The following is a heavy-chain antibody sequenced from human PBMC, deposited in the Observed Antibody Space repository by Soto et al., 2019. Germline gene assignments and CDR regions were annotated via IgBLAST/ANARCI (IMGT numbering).Heavy chain of an antibody. V-gene: IGHV3-7*01. D-gene: IGHD6-13*01. CDR2: INQDGSEQ. CDR1: GFTFSSYW. J-gene: IGHJ4*02. Sequence: PGGSLRLSCAASGFTFSSYWMSWVRQAPGKGLEWVANINQDGSEQSHVDSVKGRFTISRDNAKNSLYLQMNSLGAEDTAVYYCARDVAPHIAATGTMSNYWGQGTLVTVSS. CDR3: ARDVAPHIAATGTMSNY.